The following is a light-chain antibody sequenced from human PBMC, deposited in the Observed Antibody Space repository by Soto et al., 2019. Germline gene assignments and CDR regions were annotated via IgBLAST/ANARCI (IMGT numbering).Light chain of an antibody. CDR3: QQYGSSPLT. CDR1: QSVSSSY. V-gene: IGKV3-20*01. Sequence: EIVLTQSPGTLSLSPGERATLSCRASQSVSSSYLAWYQQKPGQAPRLLIYAASSRATGIPDRFSGSGSGTDFTLTISRLEPEDFAVYYCQQYGSSPLTFGGGIKVEIK. J-gene: IGKJ4*01. CDR2: AAS.